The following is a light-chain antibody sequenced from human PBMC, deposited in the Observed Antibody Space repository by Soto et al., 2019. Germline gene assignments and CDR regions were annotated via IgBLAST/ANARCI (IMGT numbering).Light chain of an antibody. CDR2: AAS. CDR1: QSISVH. V-gene: IGKV1-39*01. CDR3: QQSYITPYT. J-gene: IGKJ2*01. Sequence: DIQMTQSPSSLSASVGDTVTITCRASQSISVHLNWYKQKPGKVPKLLIYAASNLHSGVPSRFSGSGSETDFALTISSLQPEDFATYYCQQSYITPYTFGPGTRVEIK.